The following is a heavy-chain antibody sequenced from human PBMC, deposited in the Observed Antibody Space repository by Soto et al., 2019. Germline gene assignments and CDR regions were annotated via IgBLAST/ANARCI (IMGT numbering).Heavy chain of an antibody. V-gene: IGHV3-30-3*01. CDR3: AREQSKYYYDSSGYCPSDY. D-gene: IGHD3-22*01. J-gene: IGHJ4*02. CDR2: ISYDGSNK. CDR1: GFTFSSYA. Sequence: GGSLRLSCAASGFTFSSYAMHWVRQAPGKGLEWVAVISYDGSNKYYADSVKGRFTISRDNSKNTLYLQMNSLRAEDTAVYYCAREQSKYYYDSSGYCPSDYWGQGTLVTVSS.